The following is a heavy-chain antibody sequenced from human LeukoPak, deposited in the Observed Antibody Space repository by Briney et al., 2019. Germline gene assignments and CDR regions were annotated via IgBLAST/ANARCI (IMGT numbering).Heavy chain of an antibody. D-gene: IGHD3-3*01. CDR3: ARVGYDFWSGYYHQEEFDY. Sequence: GGSLRLSCAASGFTFSSYSMNWVRQAPGKGLEWVSSISSSSSYIYYADSVKGRFTISRDNAKNSLYLQMNSLRAEDTAVYYCARVGYDFWSGYYHQEEFDYWGQGTLVTVSS. J-gene: IGHJ4*02. V-gene: IGHV3-21*01. CDR2: ISSSSSYI. CDR1: GFTFSSYS.